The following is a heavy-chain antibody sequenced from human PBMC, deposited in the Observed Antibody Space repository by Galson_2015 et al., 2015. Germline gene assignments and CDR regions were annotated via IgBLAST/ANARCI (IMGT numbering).Heavy chain of an antibody. D-gene: IGHD6-13*01. J-gene: IGHJ6*02. CDR1: GFTFSSYR. Sequence: SLRLSCAASGFTFSSYRMNWVRQAPGKGLEWVSSISSSSSYIYYADSVKGRFTISRDNAKNSLYLQMNSLRAEDTAVYYCAKPGTDSSSWYFVSFIQYGKDVWGQGPTLTVSS. CDR3: AKPGTDSSSWYFVSFIQYGKDV. V-gene: IGHV3-21*01. CDR2: ISSSSSYI.